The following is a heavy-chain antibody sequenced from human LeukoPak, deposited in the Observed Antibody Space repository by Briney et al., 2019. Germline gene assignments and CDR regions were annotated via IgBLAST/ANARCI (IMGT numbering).Heavy chain of an antibody. V-gene: IGHV1-2*02. CDR2: VNPNSGDT. D-gene: IGHD1-26*01. CDR3: ARASGSHWWFDS. Sequence: GASVKVSCKASGYTFTGYYLHWVRQAPGQGLEWTGCVNPNSGDTNYAQKFQGSVTMTRDTSISTVYMELSRLRSDDTAVYYCARASGSHWWFDSWGQGTLVTVSS. J-gene: IGHJ5*01. CDR1: GYTFTGYY.